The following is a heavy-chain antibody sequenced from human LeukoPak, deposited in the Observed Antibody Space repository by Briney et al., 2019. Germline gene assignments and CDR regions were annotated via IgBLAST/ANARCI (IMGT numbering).Heavy chain of an antibody. Sequence: GESLKISCKGSGYSFTSYWIGWVRQMPGKGLERMGIIYPGDSDTRYSPSFQGRVTISADKSISTAYLQWSSLKGSDTAMYYCARQRFTMRAYAGNWFDPWGQGTLVTVSS. J-gene: IGHJ5*02. D-gene: IGHD3-10*01. CDR2: IYPGDSDT. CDR1: GYSFTSYW. CDR3: ARQRFTMRAYAGNWFDP. V-gene: IGHV5-51*01.